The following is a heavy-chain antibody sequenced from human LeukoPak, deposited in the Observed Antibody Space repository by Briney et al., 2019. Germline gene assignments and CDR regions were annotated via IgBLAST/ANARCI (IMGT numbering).Heavy chain of an antibody. D-gene: IGHD6-13*01. Sequence: GGSLRLSCAASGFTFSSYSMNWVRQAPGKGLEWVSYISSSSSTIYYADSVKGRFTISRDNAKNSLYLQMNSLRAEDTAVYYCARRSSWLDYWGQGTLVTVSS. V-gene: IGHV3-48*01. CDR2: ISSSSSTI. J-gene: IGHJ4*02. CDR3: ARRSSWLDY. CDR1: GFTFSSYS.